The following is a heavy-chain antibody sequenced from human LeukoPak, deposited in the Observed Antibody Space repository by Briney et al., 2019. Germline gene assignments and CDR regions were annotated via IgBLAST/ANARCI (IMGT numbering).Heavy chain of an antibody. V-gene: IGHV4-61*02. Sequence: SEALSLTCTVSGGSISSSSYYWSWIREPAVKGLEWIGRIYTSGSTNYNPSLKSPVTIAVDTSKNQFSLKLSSVTAADTAVYYCARGSTYSSVSGAFDIWGQGTMVTVSS. J-gene: IGHJ3*02. D-gene: IGHD6-19*01. CDR2: IYTSGST. CDR1: GGSISSSSYY. CDR3: ARGSTYSSVSGAFDI.